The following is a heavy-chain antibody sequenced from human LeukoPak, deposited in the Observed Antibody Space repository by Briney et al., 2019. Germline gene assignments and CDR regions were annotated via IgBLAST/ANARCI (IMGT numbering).Heavy chain of an antibody. V-gene: IGHV5-10-1*01. J-gene: IGHJ4*02. CDR1: GYRFTTYW. D-gene: IGHD6-13*01. CDR2: IDPSDSYT. Sequence: PGGSLRLSCKASGYRFTTYWISWVRQMPGKGLEWMGRIDPSDSYTNYSPSFQGHVTISADKSISTAYLQWSSLKASDTAMYYCARHSGRGSSSWYNYWGQGTLVTVSS. CDR3: ARHSGRGSSSWYNY.